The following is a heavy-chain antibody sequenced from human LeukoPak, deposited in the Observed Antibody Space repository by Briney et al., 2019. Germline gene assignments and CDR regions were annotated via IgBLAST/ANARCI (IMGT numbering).Heavy chain of an antibody. V-gene: IGHV4-39*01. J-gene: IGHJ5*02. CDR2: IRYSGST. CDR1: GGSISSNTYF. CDR3: ATSDTVSTYNWFDP. D-gene: IGHD5/OR15-5a*01. Sequence: PSETLPLTCNVSGGSISSNTYFWGWIRRPPGKGLEWIGSIRYSGSTYYNPSLKSRVTISVDTSNNQFSLHLTSLTAADTAVYYCATSDTVSTYNWFDPWGLGTLVTVS.